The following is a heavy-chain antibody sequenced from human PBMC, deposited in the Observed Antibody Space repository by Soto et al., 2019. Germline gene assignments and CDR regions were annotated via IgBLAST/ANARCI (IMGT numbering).Heavy chain of an antibody. J-gene: IGHJ6*02. D-gene: IGHD1-26*01. CDR1: GFTFTSYE. CDR2: ISYDGGNK. V-gene: IGHV3-30-3*01. Sequence: GGSLRLSCAASGFTFTSYEMHWVRLAPGKGLEWVAIISYDGGNKYYADSVKGRFIMSRDNFKNTLDLQMNSLRVGDTAVYYCARLSTVSYHAMDVWGQGTTVTVSS. CDR3: ARLSTVSYHAMDV.